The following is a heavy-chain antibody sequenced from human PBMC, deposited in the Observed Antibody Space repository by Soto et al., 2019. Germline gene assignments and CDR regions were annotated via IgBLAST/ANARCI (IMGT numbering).Heavy chain of an antibody. J-gene: IGHJ4*02. Sequence: GGSLRLSCAGSGFTFSTFSMNWVRQAPGKGLEWVSSIYGNAGATFYADSVKGRFTVSRDNSKNTLYLQMNSLRAEDTAVFYCAKERSSGWSFDYWGQGTLVTVPQ. CDR2: IYGNAGAT. CDR1: GFTFSTFS. D-gene: IGHD6-19*01. CDR3: AKERSSGWSFDY. V-gene: IGHV3-23*01.